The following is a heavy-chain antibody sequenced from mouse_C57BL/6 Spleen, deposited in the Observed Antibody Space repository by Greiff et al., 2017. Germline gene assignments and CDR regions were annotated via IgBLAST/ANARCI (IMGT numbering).Heavy chain of an antibody. J-gene: IGHJ4*01. CDR2: ISSGSSTI. CDR1: GFTFSDYG. Sequence: EVMLVESGGGLVKPGGSLKLSCAASGFTFSDYGMHWVRQAPEKGLEWVAYISSGSSTIYYADPVKGRFTISRDNAKNTLFLQMTSLRSEDTAMYYCAREANWDAMDYWGQGTSVTVSS. D-gene: IGHD4-1*01. CDR3: AREANWDAMDY. V-gene: IGHV5-17*01.